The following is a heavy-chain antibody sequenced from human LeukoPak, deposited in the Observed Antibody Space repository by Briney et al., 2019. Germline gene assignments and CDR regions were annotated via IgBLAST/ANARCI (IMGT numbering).Heavy chain of an antibody. V-gene: IGHV1-69*04. J-gene: IGHJ4*02. CDR2: IIPILGIA. CDR1: GGTFSSYA. D-gene: IGHD4-17*01. Sequence: PRASVKVSCKASGGTFSSYAISWVRQAPGRGLEWMGRIIPILGIANYAQKFQGRVTITADKSTSTAYMELSSLRSEDTAVYYCARAFSGDYDTIDYWGQGTLVTVSS. CDR3: ARAFSGDYDTIDY.